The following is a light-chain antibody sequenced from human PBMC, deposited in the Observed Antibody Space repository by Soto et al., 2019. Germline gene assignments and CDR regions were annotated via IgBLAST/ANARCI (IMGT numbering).Light chain of an antibody. V-gene: IGKV3-20*01. CDR1: QTVSSSYY. CDR3: QQYVTSPPGYT. J-gene: IGKJ2*01. CDR2: GAS. Sequence: EVVLTQSPGTLSLSPGERATLSCRTSQTVSSSYYLAWYQQKPGQAPRLLIYGASNRASGVPDRFSSGWSGTDFTLTISRLEPEDFAVYSCQQYVTSPPGYTFGQGTELRIK.